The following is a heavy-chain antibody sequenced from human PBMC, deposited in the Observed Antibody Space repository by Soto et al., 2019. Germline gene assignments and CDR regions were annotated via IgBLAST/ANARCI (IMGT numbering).Heavy chain of an antibody. J-gene: IGHJ4*02. D-gene: IGHD2-2*01. CDR2: ISSSSTYI. CDR1: GFTFSTYI. V-gene: IGHV3-21*01. CDR3: ARGGYCSRTSCPLLTFDY. Sequence: EVQLVESGGGLVKPGGSLRLSCAASGFTFSTYIMNWVRQAPGKGLEWVSSISSSSTYIYYADSVKGRFTISRDNAKNSLYLQMNSLRAEDTAVYYCARGGYCSRTSCPLLTFDYWGQGTLVTVSS.